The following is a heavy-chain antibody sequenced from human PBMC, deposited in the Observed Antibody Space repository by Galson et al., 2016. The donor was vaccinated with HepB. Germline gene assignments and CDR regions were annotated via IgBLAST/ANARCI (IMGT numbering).Heavy chain of an antibody. CDR1: GCTFTSYH. Sequence: SVKVSCKASGCTFTSYHIHWVRQAPGQGLEWMGIINPSAGGARYGQKFQDRVTMTRDTSTSTVYMELSSLRSEDTAVYYCARYSVRGPGSSRIFDYWGQGTLVTVSS. CDR3: ARYSVRGPGSSRIFDY. V-gene: IGHV1-46*01. D-gene: IGHD6-6*01. CDR2: INPSAGGA. J-gene: IGHJ4*02.